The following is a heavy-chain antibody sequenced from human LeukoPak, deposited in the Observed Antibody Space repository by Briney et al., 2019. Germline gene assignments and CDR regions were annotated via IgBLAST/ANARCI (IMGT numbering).Heavy chain of an antibody. CDR3: ARDDWYFDL. J-gene: IGHJ2*01. Sequence: SETLSLTCTVSGGSISSGSYYWSWIRQPAGKGLEWIGRIYTSGSTNYNPSLKSRVTISVDTSKNQFSLKLSSVTAADAAVYYCARDDWYFDLWGRGTLVTVSS. CDR1: GGSISSGSYY. V-gene: IGHV4-61*02. CDR2: IYTSGST.